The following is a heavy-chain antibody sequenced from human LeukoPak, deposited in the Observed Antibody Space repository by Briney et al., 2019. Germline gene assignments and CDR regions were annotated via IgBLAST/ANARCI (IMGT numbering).Heavy chain of an antibody. CDR2: IYPGDSDT. CDR3: ARQHSSGSQLYYFDY. CDR1: GYSFTSYW. V-gene: IGHV5-51*01. J-gene: IGHJ4*02. D-gene: IGHD3-10*01. Sequence: GESLQISCKGSGYSFTSYWIGWVRQMPGKGLEWMGIIYPGDSDTRYSPSFQGQVTISADKSISTAYLQWSSLKASDTAMYYCARQHSSGSQLYYFDYWGQGTLVTVSS.